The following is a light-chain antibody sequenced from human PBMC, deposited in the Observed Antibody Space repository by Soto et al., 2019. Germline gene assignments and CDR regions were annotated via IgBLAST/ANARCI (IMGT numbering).Light chain of an antibody. CDR1: QSVSSN. J-gene: IGKJ1*01. CDR2: GAF. V-gene: IGKV3-20*01. Sequence: VVSQSPATLSVSPGERATLSCRASQSVSSNLAWYRQKPGQAPRLLVYGAFSRATGIPDRFGGSGSGTDFTLTISRLEPEDFAVYYCQQYGSSPRAFGQGTKVDI. CDR3: QQYGSSPRA.